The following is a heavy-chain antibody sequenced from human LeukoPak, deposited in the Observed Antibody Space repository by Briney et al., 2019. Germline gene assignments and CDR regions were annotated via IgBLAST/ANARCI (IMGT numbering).Heavy chain of an antibody. CDR1: GGSISSSNW. J-gene: IGHJ3*02. Sequence: PSETLSLTCAVPGGSISSSNWWSWVRQPPGKGLEWIGEIYHSGSTNYNPSLKSRVTISVDKSKNQFSLKLSSVTAADTAVYYCARASIAAQDDAFDIWGQGTMVTVS. V-gene: IGHV4-4*02. D-gene: IGHD6-6*01. CDR3: ARASIAAQDDAFDI. CDR2: IYHSGST.